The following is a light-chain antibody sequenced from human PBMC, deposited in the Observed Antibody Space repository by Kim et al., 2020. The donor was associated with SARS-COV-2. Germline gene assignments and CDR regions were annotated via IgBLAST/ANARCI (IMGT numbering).Light chain of an antibody. CDR2: RNN. V-gene: IGLV10-54*01. Sequence: QKGTLTCTGNSNNGDNQGAAWLQQHQGHPPKLLSYRNNNRPSGISERLSASRSGNTASLTITGLQPEDEADYYCSAWDSSLSTWVFGGGTQLTVL. CDR1: SNNGDNQG. J-gene: IGLJ3*02. CDR3: SAWDSSLSTWV.